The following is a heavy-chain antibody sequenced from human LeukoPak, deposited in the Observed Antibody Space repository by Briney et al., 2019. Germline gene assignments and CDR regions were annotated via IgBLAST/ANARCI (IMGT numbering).Heavy chain of an antibody. CDR2: IYTSGST. D-gene: IGHD3-3*01. CDR3: AREGRYYDFWSGYLSAFDI. J-gene: IGHJ3*02. Sequence: PSETLSLTCTVSGGSISSGSYYWRWIRQPAGKGLEWIGRIYTSGSTNYNPSLKSRVTISVDTSKNQFSLKLSSVTAADTAVYYCAREGRYYDFWSGYLSAFDIWGQGTMVTVSS. V-gene: IGHV4-61*02. CDR1: GGSISSGSYY.